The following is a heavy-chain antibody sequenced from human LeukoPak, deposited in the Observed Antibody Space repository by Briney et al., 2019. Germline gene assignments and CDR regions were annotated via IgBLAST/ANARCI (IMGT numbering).Heavy chain of an antibody. CDR1: GFTFSSYA. V-gene: IGHV3-23*01. CDR2: ISGSGGST. J-gene: IGHJ4*02. Sequence: GRSLRLSCAASGFTFSSYAMSWVRQAPGKGLEWVSAISGSGGSTYYADSVKGRFTFSRDNSKNTLYLQMNSLRAEDTAVYYCAKGGYSSSGGGYWGQGALVTVSS. CDR3: AKGGYSSSGGGY. D-gene: IGHD6-6*01.